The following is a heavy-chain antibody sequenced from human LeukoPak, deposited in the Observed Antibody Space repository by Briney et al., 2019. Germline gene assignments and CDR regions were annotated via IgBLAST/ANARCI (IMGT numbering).Heavy chain of an antibody. Sequence: GGSLRLSCAASGFPFPTYAMSWVRRAPGKGLDWVSGISGIGPNTYYADSVKGRFTISRDNSKNTLYLQMNSLRAEGTAVYYCAKPRWDLRNFDYWGQGTLVSVSS. J-gene: IGHJ4*02. CDR1: GFPFPTYA. V-gene: IGHV3-23*01. CDR3: AKPRWDLRNFDY. CDR2: ISGIGPNT. D-gene: IGHD1-26*01.